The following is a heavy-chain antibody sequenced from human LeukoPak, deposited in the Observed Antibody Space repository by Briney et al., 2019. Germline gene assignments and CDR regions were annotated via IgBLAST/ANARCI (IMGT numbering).Heavy chain of an antibody. CDR1: GGSISNYY. V-gene: IGHV4-4*07. Sequence: SETLSLTCTVSGGSISNYYWNWIRQPAGKGLEWIGRFYTSEITNSNPSLKSRVTMSVDTSKNHFSLKLSSVTAADTAVYYCARDLGQRAAFDYWGQGTLVTVSS. CDR2: FYTSEIT. D-gene: IGHD3-10*01. J-gene: IGHJ4*02. CDR3: ARDLGQRAAFDY.